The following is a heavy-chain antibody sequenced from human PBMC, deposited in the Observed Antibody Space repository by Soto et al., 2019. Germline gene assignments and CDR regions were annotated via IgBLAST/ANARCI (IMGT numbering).Heavy chain of an antibody. CDR2: IDWDDDK. D-gene: IGHD3-10*01. CDR3: ARIPAMVRGVIIPNYYYYGMDV. J-gene: IGHJ6*02. V-gene: IGHV2-70*01. Sequence: TLVNPTQTLTLTCTFSGFSLSTSGMCVSWIRQPPGKALEWLALIDWDDDKYYSTSLKTRLTISKDTSKNQVVLTMTNMDPVDTATYYCARIPAMVRGVIIPNYYYYGMDVWGQGTTVTVSS. CDR1: GFSLSTSGMC.